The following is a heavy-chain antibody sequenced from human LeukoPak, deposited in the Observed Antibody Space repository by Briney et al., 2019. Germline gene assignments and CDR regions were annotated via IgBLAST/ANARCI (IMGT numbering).Heavy chain of an antibody. CDR1: GFTFSNAW. J-gene: IGHJ3*02. Sequence: GGSLRLSCAASGFTFSNAWMSWVRQAPGKGLEWVGRIKSKTDGGTTDYAAPVKGRFTISRGDSKNTLYLQMNSLKTEDTAVYYCTRNYDILTGYYRRSDAFDIRGQGTMVTVSS. V-gene: IGHV3-15*01. CDR2: IKSKTDGGTT. D-gene: IGHD3-9*01. CDR3: TRNYDILTGYYRRSDAFDI.